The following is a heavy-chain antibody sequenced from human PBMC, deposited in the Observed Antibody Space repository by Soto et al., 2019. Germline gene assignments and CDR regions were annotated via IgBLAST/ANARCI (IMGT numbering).Heavy chain of an antibody. D-gene: IGHD3-10*01. Sequence: QVQLVQSGAEVKKPGASVKVSCKASGYTFTSYGISWVRQAPGQGLEWMGWISAYNGNTNYAQKLQGRVTMTTDTSTSTAYSELRSLRSDDTAVYYCASGTMVRGVIMGGFDYWGQGTLVTVSS. V-gene: IGHV1-18*01. CDR3: ASGTMVRGVIMGGFDY. CDR2: ISAYNGNT. CDR1: GYTFTSYG. J-gene: IGHJ4*02.